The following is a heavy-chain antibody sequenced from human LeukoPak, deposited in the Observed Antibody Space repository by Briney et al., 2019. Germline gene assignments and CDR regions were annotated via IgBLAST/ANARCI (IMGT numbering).Heavy chain of an antibody. Sequence: SETLSLTCTVSGYSISSGYYWGWIRQAPGKGLEWNGSIYHSGSTYYNPSLKSRVTISVDTSKNQFSLKLSSVTAADTAVYDCARKVRYLATIRYYYYMDVWGKGTTVTVSS. V-gene: IGHV4-38-2*02. CDR1: GYSISSGYY. CDR3: ARKVRYLATIRYYYYMDV. CDR2: IYHSGST. D-gene: IGHD5-12*01. J-gene: IGHJ6*03.